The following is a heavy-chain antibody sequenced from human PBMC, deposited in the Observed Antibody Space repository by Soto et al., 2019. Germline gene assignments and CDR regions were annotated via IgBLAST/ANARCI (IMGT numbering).Heavy chain of an antibody. V-gene: IGHV3-30*18. J-gene: IGHJ6*02. Sequence: QVQLVESGGGVVQPGRSLRLSCAASGITFSDFAMHWVRQAPGKGLEWVAAISHDGSNEYHADSVKGRFTISRDNSRNTVYLQMNSLRAEDTAIYYCVKDQVRKDVYYYYRLDVWGQGTTVTVSS. CDR2: ISHDGSNE. D-gene: IGHD3-10*01. CDR3: VKDQVRKDVYYYYRLDV. CDR1: GITFSDFA.